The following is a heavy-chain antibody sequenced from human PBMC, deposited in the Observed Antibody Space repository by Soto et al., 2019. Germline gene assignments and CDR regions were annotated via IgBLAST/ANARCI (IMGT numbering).Heavy chain of an antibody. J-gene: IGHJ6*02. CDR1: GFTFSSYG. Sequence: QVQLVESGGGVVQPGRSLRLSCAASGFTFSSYGMHWVRQAPGKGLEWVAVISYGGSNKYYADSVKGRFTISRDNSKNTLYLQMNSLRAEDTAVYYCAKERQWLVDYYGMDVWGQGTTVTVSS. CDR3: AKERQWLVDYYGMDV. CDR2: ISYGGSNK. V-gene: IGHV3-30*18. D-gene: IGHD6-19*01.